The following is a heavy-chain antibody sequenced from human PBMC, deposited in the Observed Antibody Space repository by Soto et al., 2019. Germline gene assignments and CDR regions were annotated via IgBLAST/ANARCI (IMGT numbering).Heavy chain of an antibody. CDR2: IYYSGST. CDR3: ASHTPAISISDH. Sequence: QLQLQESGPGLVKPSETLSLTCTVSGGSISSSSYYWGWIRQPPGKGLEWIGSIYYSGSTYYNPSRKSRVPISVDTSKNQFSLKLSSATAADTAVYYCASHTPAISISDHWGQGTLVTVSS. J-gene: IGHJ4*02. V-gene: IGHV4-39*01. D-gene: IGHD2-15*01. CDR1: GGSISSSSYY.